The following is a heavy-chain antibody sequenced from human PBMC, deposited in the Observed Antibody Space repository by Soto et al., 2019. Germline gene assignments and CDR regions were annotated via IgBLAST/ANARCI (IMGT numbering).Heavy chain of an antibody. V-gene: IGHV1-18*01. Sequence: QVQLVQSGAEVKKPGASVKVSCKASGYTFTSYGISWVRQAPGQGLEWMGWISAYNGNTNYAQKLQGRVTMTTDTSTSTAYMELRRLRSDDTAVYYSARGWSSSWYYYYGGMDVWGQGTTVTVSS. CDR2: ISAYNGNT. CDR1: GYTFTSYG. D-gene: IGHD6-13*01. CDR3: ARGWSSSWYYYYGGMDV. J-gene: IGHJ6*02.